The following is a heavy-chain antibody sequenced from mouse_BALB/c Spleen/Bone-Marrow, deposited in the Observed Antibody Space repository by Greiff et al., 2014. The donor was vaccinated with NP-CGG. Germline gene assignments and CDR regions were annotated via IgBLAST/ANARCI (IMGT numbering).Heavy chain of an antibody. J-gene: IGHJ1*01. V-gene: IGHV14-3*02. CDR1: GFNIKDTY. CDR2: IDPANGDT. Sequence: VQLQQPGSELVKPGASVKLSCAASGFNIKDTYMHWVKQRPEQGLEWIGRIDPANGDTKYDPKFQGKATITADTSSNTAYLQLTSLTSDDTAVYYCTRPSFYYGSSYWYFDVWGAGTTVTVSS. CDR3: TRPSFYYGSSYWYFDV. D-gene: IGHD1-1*01.